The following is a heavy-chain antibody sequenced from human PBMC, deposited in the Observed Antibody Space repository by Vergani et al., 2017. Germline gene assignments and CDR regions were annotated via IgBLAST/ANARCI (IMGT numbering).Heavy chain of an antibody. CDR3: ASTKEYCSSTSCYLSYYYYYRDV. J-gene: IGHJ6*03. CDR2: IYYSGST. V-gene: IGHV4-39*01. Sequence: QLQLQESGPGLVKPSETLSLTCTVSGGSISSSSYYWGWIRQPPGKGLEWIGSIYYSGSTYYNPSLKSRVTISVDTSKNQFSLKLSSVTAADTAVYYCASTKEYCSSTSCYLSYYYYYRDVWGKGP. D-gene: IGHD2-2*01. CDR1: GGSISSSSYY.